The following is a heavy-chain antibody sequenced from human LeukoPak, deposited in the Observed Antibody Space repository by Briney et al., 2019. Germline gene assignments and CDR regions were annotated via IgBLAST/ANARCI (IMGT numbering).Heavy chain of an antibody. D-gene: IGHD3-22*01. CDR2: INPNSGGT. J-gene: IGHJ4*02. V-gene: IGHV1-2*02. Sequence: ASVKVSCKASGYTFTGYYMHLVRQAPGQGLEWMGWINPNSGGTNYAQEFQGRVTMTRDTSISTAYMELSRLRSDDTAVYYCARAYDSSGYLFFDYWGQGTLVTVSS. CDR1: GYTFTGYY. CDR3: ARAYDSSGYLFFDY.